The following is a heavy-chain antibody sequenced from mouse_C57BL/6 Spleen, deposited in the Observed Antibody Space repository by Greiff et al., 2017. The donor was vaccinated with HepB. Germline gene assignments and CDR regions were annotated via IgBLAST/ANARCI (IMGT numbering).Heavy chain of an antibody. CDR1: GYAFSSSW. D-gene: IGHD1-1*01. Sequence: VQLQQSGPELVKPGASVKISCKASGYAFSSSWMNWVKQRPGKGLEWIGRIYPGDGDTNYNGKFKGKATLTADKSSSTAYMQLSSLTSEDSAVYVCARERDYGGSGPFDVWGTGTTVTVSS. CDR2: IYPGDGDT. CDR3: ARERDYGGSGPFDV. J-gene: IGHJ1*03. V-gene: IGHV1-82*01.